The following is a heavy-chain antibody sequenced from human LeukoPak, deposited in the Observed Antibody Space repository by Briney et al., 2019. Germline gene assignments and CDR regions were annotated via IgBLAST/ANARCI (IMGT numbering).Heavy chain of an antibody. D-gene: IGHD6-13*01. CDR1: GGTFSSYA. Sequence: ASVKVSCKASGGTFSSYAISWVRQAPGQGLEWMGWINTNTGNPTYAQGFTGRFVFSLDTSVSTAYLQISSLKAEDTAVYYCASINTPQYSSSYYTEDYWGQGTLVTVSS. CDR3: ASINTPQYSSSYYTEDY. V-gene: IGHV7-4-1*02. CDR2: INTNTGNP. J-gene: IGHJ4*02.